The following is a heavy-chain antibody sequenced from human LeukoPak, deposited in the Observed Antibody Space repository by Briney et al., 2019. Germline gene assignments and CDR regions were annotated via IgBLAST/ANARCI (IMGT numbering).Heavy chain of an antibody. CDR3: ARERHTFDP. CDR1: GFTFSSYG. J-gene: IGHJ5*02. Sequence: PGGSLRLSCAASGFTFSSYGMHWVRQAPGKGLEWVSSITSSSRYIYYADSVKGRFTISRDDARSSLYLQMNSPRVEDTAVYYCARERHTFDPWGQGTLVTVSS. V-gene: IGHV3-21*01. D-gene: IGHD6-25*01. CDR2: ITSSSRYI.